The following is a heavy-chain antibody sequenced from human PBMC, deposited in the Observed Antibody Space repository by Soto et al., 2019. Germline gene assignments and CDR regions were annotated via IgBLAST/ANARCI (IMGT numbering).Heavy chain of an antibody. CDR2: INPVFRTT. Sequence: QVQLVQSGAEVKKPGSSVKVSCKASGGNFSSYAISWLRQAPGQGLEWVGGINPVFRTTNYEQKLQGRVTITADGTTSTAYMELSSLTSADTAAYYSARSPPYRLIQTPAGNQYYYPMDLWGQGTTVTVSS. V-gene: IGHV1-69*01. J-gene: IGHJ6*02. CDR1: GGNFSSYA. D-gene: IGHD5-18*01. CDR3: ARSPPYRLIQTPAGNQYYYPMDL.